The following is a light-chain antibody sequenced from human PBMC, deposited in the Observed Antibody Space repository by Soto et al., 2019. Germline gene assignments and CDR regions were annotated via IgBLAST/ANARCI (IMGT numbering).Light chain of an antibody. Sequence: SYELTQPPSVSVSPGQTASITFSGDKLGDKYACWYQQKPGQYPVLVIYQDSKRPSGIPERFSGSNSGNTATLTISGTQAMDEADYYCQAWDSSTNVLFGGGTKLTVL. J-gene: IGLJ2*01. V-gene: IGLV3-1*01. CDR2: QDS. CDR3: QAWDSSTNVL. CDR1: KLGDKY.